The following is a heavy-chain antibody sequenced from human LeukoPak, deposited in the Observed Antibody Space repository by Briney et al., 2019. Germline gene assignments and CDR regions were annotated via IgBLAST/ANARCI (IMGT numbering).Heavy chain of an antibody. J-gene: IGHJ4*02. CDR3: ARTQGTYYDFWSGYYSQPFFDY. D-gene: IGHD3-3*01. Sequence: SETLSLTCTVSGYSISSGYYWGWIRQPPGKGLEWIGSIYHSGSTYYNPSLKSRVTISVDTSKNQFSLKLNSVTAADTAVYYCARTQGTYYDFWSGYYSQPFFDYWGQGTLVTVSS. CDR2: IYHSGST. V-gene: IGHV4-38-2*02. CDR1: GYSISSGYY.